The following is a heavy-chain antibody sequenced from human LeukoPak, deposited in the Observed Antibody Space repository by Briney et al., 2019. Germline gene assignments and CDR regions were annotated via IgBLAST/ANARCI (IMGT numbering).Heavy chain of an antibody. CDR3: ARDGPTSVTNWRSFDP. CDR1: GGPISSGDYF. CDR2: ISHSGVI. D-gene: IGHD4-17*01. V-gene: IGHV4-30-4*01. Sequence: SETLSLTCTVSGGPISSGDYFWSWIRQPPGKGLEWIGYISHSGVIYSNPSLQRRTTISVDTSKNQFSLKVTSVTAADTAVYYCARDGPTSVTNWRSFDPWGQGVLVTVSS. J-gene: IGHJ5*02.